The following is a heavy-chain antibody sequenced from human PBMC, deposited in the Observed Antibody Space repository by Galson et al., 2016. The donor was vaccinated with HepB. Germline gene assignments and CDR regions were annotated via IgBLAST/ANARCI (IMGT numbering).Heavy chain of an antibody. V-gene: IGHV3-23*01. CDR2: IGSGGFQ. J-gene: IGHJ3*02. Sequence: SLRLSCAASGFVFNNYPMTWVRQAPGKGLEWVSTIGSGGFQPYADSVKGRFTVSRDNSRNTLYLQMDSLTADDTALYFCAREGYSSGHCGAFDIWGRGTVVAVSS. CDR3: AREGYSSGHCGAFDI. CDR1: GFVFNNYP. D-gene: IGHD6-19*01.